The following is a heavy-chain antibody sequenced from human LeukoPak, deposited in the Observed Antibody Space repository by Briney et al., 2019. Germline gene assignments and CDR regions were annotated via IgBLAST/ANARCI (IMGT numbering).Heavy chain of an antibody. CDR3: ARRKDVLRYFDWLWRRPNWFDP. V-gene: IGHV4-34*01. CDR2: INHSGST. CDR1: GGSFSGYY. J-gene: IGHJ5*02. Sequence: PSETLSLTCAVYGGSFSGYYWSWIRQPPGKGLEWIGEINHSGSTNYNPSLKSRVTISVDTSKNQFSLKLSSVTAADTAVYYCARRKDVLRYFDWLWRRPNWFDPWGQGTLVTVSS. D-gene: IGHD3-9*01.